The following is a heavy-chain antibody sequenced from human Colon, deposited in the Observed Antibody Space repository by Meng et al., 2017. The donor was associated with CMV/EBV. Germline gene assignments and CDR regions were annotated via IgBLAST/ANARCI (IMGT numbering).Heavy chain of an antibody. CDR3: ARDGTLRRNYFYAMDV. CDR2: IYNNEVNK. V-gene: IGHV3-30*02. Sequence: GFSINDYGFHWVRQGPGKGLEWLAFIYNNEVNKYYADSVKGRFTISRDNSENTVYLQMDSLRPEDTSVYFCARDGTLRRNYFYAMDVWGPGTLVTVSS. D-gene: IGHD4-17*01. CDR1: GFSINDYG. J-gene: IGHJ6*02.